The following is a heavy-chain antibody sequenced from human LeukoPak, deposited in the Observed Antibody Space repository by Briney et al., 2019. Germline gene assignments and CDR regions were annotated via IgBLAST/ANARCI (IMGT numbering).Heavy chain of an antibody. CDR2: ISAYNGNT. J-gene: IGHJ4*02. CDR1: GYTFISYG. Sequence: ASVKVSCKASGYTFISYGINWVRQAPGQGLEWMGWISAYNGNTKYAQKLQGRVTMTRDTSTSLAYVELRSLRSDDTAVYYCARGRGENYYGSGSFFDYWGQGNLVTVSS. D-gene: IGHD3-10*01. V-gene: IGHV1-18*01. CDR3: ARGRGENYYGSGSFFDY.